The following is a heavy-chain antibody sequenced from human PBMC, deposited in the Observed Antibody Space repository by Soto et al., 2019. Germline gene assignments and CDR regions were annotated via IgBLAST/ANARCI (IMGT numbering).Heavy chain of an antibody. D-gene: IGHD6-6*01. CDR2: ISWDGGST. J-gene: IGHJ5*02. Sequence: GGSLRLSCAASGFTFDDYTMHWVRQAPGKGLEWVSLISWDGGSTYYADSVKGRFTISRDNSKNSLYLQMNSLRTEDTALYYCAKDLYSGSSSSGLNWFDPWGQGTLVTVSS. CDR3: AKDLYSGSSSSGLNWFDP. V-gene: IGHV3-43*01. CDR1: GFTFDDYT.